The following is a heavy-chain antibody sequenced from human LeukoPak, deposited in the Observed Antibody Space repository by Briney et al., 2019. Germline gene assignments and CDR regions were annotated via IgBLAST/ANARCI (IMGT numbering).Heavy chain of an antibody. CDR1: GGSISSYY. V-gene: IGHV4-59*01. CDR2: IYNTGVT. D-gene: IGHD2/OR15-2a*01. CDR3: ARNKEYTTAYGY. Sequence: PSETLSLTCTVSGGSISSYYWGWIRQPPGKGLEWVGYIYNTGVTNYNPSLKSRVTISVDTSKNQFSLKLTSVTAADTAVYYCARNKEYTTAYGYWGQGTLVTVSS. J-gene: IGHJ4*02.